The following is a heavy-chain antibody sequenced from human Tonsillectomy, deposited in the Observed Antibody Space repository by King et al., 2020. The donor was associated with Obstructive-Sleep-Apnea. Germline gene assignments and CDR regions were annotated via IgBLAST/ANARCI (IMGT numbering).Heavy chain of an antibody. V-gene: IGHV4-34*01. CDR2: INHSGSP. Sequence: VQLQQWGAGLLKPSQTLSLTCAVYGGSFSGYSWSWIRQPPGKGMEWIGEINHSGSPNYNPSLKIRVTRSVDTSKNQLSLNLSSVTAADTAVYYCARIVSSSIDSWGQGSLVTVSS. D-gene: IGHD6-13*01. J-gene: IGHJ4*02. CDR3: ARIVSSSIDS. CDR1: GGSFSGYS.